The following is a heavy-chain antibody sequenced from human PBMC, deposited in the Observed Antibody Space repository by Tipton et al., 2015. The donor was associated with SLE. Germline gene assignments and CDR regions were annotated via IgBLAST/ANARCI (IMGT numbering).Heavy chain of an antibody. J-gene: IGHJ6*02. CDR1: GFTFSSYA. Sequence: SLRLSCAASGFTFSSYAMHWVRQAPGKGLEYVSAISSNGGSTYYADSVKGRFTISRDNSKNTLYLQMNSLRAEDTAVYYCAKGEQVRGVITYYYGMDVWGQGTTVTVSS. D-gene: IGHD3-10*01. V-gene: IGHV3-64*04. CDR3: AKGEQVRGVITYYYGMDV. CDR2: ISSNGGST.